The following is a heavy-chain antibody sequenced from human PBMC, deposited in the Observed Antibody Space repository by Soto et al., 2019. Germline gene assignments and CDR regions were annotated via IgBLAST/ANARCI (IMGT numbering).Heavy chain of an antibody. CDR1: GGSVSSGSYY. V-gene: IGHV4-61*01. CDR2: IYYSGST. J-gene: IGHJ6*02. CDR3: ARTFCSTTSCQAYGMDV. D-gene: IGHD2-2*01. Sequence: SETLSLTCTASGGSVSSGSYYWTWIRQPPGKGLEWIGYIYYSGSTNYNPSLKSRATISLDTSNNQFSLRLSSVTAADTAVYYCARTFCSTTSCQAYGMDVWGQGTTVTVSS.